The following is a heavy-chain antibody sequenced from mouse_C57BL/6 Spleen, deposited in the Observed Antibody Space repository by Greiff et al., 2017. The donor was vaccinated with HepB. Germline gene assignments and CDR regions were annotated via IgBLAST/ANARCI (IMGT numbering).Heavy chain of an antibody. CDR3: ARWGSNRYDAMDY. CDR2: IRNKANGYTT. D-gene: IGHD2-5*01. Sequence: EVHLVESGGGLVQPGGSLSLSCAASGFTFTDYYMSWVRQPPGKALEWLGFIRNKANGYTTEYSASVKGRFTISRDNSQSILYLQMNALRAEDSATYYCARWGSNRYDAMDYWGQGTSVTVSS. CDR1: GFTFTDYY. J-gene: IGHJ4*01. V-gene: IGHV7-3*01.